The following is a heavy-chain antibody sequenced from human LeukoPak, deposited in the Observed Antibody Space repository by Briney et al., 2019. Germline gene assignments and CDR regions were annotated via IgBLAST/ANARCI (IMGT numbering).Heavy chain of an antibody. Sequence: PSETLSLTCTVSGGSISGYYWSWIRQPPGKGLEWIGYIYYSGSTNYNPSLRSRVTISVDTSKNQFSLKLSSVTAADTAVYYCARGAGGGNYYYYYMDVWGKGTTVTVSS. V-gene: IGHV4-59*01. D-gene: IGHD2-15*01. CDR2: IYYSGST. CDR3: ARGAGGGNYYYYYMDV. J-gene: IGHJ6*03. CDR1: GGSISGYY.